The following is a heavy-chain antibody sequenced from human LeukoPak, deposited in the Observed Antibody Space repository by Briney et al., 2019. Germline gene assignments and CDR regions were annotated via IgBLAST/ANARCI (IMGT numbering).Heavy chain of an antibody. CDR1: GFTFSSYW. Sequence: GGSLRLSCGASGFTFSSYWMFWVRQAPGKGLVWVSRINTDGSSTTHADSVKGRFTISRDNAKNTLYLQMNSLRAEDTAVYYCARAGYDSSGSYIATFDYWGQGTPVTVSS. D-gene: IGHD3-22*01. V-gene: IGHV3-74*01. CDR3: ARAGYDSSGSYIATFDY. CDR2: INTDGSST. J-gene: IGHJ4*02.